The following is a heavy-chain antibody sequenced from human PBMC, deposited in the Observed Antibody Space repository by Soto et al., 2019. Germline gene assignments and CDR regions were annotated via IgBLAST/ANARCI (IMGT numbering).Heavy chain of an antibody. Sequence: QVQLVQSGAEVKKPGASVKVSCKASGYTFTSYAMHWVRQATGQRLEWTGWINAVNGNTKYSQKFQGRVTITRDTSASTAYMEVGGLVSGDTAFYDCARDLRGGPLFYYYFGMDVWGQGTTVTGSS. J-gene: IGHJ6*02. D-gene: IGHD5-12*01. V-gene: IGHV1-3*01. CDR2: INAVNGNT. CDR1: GYTFTSYA. CDR3: ARDLRGGPLFYYYFGMDV.